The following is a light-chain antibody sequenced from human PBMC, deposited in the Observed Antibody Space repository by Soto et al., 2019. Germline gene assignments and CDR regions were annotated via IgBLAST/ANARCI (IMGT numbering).Light chain of an antibody. CDR2: DVS. V-gene: IGLV2-14*01. Sequence: QSALTQPASVSGSPGQSITISCVGTSSDIGDYNYVSWYQQRPGKVPKVIIYDVSNRPSGVSYRFSGTKSGNTASLTVSGLQAEDEADYYCCSYTRSGTLIFGTGTKVTVL. CDR1: SSDIGDYNY. CDR3: CSYTRSGTLI. J-gene: IGLJ1*01.